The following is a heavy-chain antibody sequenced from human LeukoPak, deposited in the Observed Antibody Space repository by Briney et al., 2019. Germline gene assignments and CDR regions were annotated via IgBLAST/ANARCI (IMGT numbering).Heavy chain of an antibody. Sequence: EGSLRLSCAASGFTLSSYSMHWVRQAPGKGLEWVSYISSSSSPIYYADSVKGRFTISRDNAKNSLSLQMNSLRAEDTAVYYCVRDQRGYSYGLDGMDVWGQGTTVTVSS. J-gene: IGHJ6*02. CDR3: VRDQRGYSYGLDGMDV. CDR1: GFTLSSYS. CDR2: ISSSSSPI. V-gene: IGHV3-48*04. D-gene: IGHD5-18*01.